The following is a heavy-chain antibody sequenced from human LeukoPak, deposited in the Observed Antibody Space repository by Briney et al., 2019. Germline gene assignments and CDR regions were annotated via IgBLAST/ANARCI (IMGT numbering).Heavy chain of an antibody. J-gene: IGHJ4*02. CDR2: ISSSGSTI. V-gene: IGHV3-48*03. Sequence: PGVSLRLSSAASGFTFSSYEMNWVRQAPGKGLEWVSYISSSGSTIYYADSVKGRLTISRDNAKNSLYLQMNSLRAEDTAVYYCAKSGLNRFDYWGQGTLVTVSS. CDR3: AKSGLNRFDY. CDR1: GFTFSSYE. D-gene: IGHD2-15*01.